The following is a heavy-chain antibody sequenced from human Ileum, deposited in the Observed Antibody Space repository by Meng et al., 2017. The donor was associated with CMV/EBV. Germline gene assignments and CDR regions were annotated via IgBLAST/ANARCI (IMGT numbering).Heavy chain of an antibody. D-gene: IGHD3-16*01. J-gene: IGHJ4*02. CDR1: GDSITSFY. Sequence: VQRQESGPGLVQPSATLSLTFTVSGDSITSFYWSWIRQPAGKALEWIGRIYHGGSTNYNPSLKSRVTLSVDTSKNQFSMRLTSVTAADTAVYYCARGPGGFGDFNFDYWGQGTLVTVAS. CDR2: IYHGGST. V-gene: IGHV4-4*07. CDR3: ARGPGGFGDFNFDY.